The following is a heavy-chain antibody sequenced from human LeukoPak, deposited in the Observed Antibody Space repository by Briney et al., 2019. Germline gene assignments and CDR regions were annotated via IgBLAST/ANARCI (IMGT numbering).Heavy chain of an antibody. V-gene: IGHV3-30*04. CDR2: ISYDGSNK. Sequence: XXSXXXXXFTFSXYAMHWVRQAPGKGLEWVAVISYDGSNKYYADSVKGRFTISRDNSKNTLYLQMNSLRAEDTAVYYCAREHPFDYWGQGTLVTVSS. CDR1: XFTFSXYA. J-gene: IGHJ4*02. CDR3: AREHPFDY.